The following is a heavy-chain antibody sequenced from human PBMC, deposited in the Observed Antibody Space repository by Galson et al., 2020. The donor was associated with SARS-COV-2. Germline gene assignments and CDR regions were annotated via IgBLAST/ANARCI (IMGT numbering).Heavy chain of an antibody. CDR3: ARGDREDNTSSAFDY. D-gene: IGHD3-10*01. Sequence: KIGESLKISCEGSGYTFSIFWIGWVRQMPGKGLEWMGIIYPDDSDTVYSPSFQGQVTISADKSTSTAYLQWSSLKASDSAMYYCARGDREDNTSSAFDYWGQGTLVTVSS. J-gene: IGHJ4*02. V-gene: IGHV5-51*01. CDR1: GYTFSIFW. CDR2: IYPDDSDT.